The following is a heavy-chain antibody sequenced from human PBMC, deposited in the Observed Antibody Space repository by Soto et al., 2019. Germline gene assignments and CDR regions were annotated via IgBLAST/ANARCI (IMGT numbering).Heavy chain of an antibody. D-gene: IGHD6-13*01. CDR1: SGSISSSNW. Sequence: QVQLQESGPGLVKPSGTLSLTCAVSSGSISSSNWWSWVRQPPGKGLEWIGEIYHSGSTNYNPSLKSPVTISVDKSKNQFSLKLCSVTAADTAVYYCARSPSGIAAAGAFDYWGQGTLVTVSS. CDR2: IYHSGST. J-gene: IGHJ4*02. V-gene: IGHV4-4*02. CDR3: ARSPSGIAAAGAFDY.